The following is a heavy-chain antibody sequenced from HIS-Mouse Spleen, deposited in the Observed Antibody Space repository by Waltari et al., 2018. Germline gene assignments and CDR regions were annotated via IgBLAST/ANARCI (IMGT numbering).Heavy chain of an antibody. CDR2: VYPGDSDT. Sequence: EVQLVQSGAEVKKPGESLKISCKGSGYSFTSYWIGWVRPMPGKGLEWMGIVYPGDSDTRYSPSFQGQVTISADKSISTAYLQWSSLKASDTAMYYCARQGDFWSGYYGGDAFDIWGQGTMVTVSS. D-gene: IGHD3-3*01. J-gene: IGHJ3*02. CDR1: GYSFTSYW. V-gene: IGHV5-51*01. CDR3: ARQGDFWSGYYGGDAFDI.